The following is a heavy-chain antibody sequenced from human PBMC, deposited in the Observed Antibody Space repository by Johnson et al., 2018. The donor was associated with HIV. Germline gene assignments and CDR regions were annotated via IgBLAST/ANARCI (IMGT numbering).Heavy chain of an antibody. Sequence: QVQLVESGGGVVQPGRSLRLSCAASGFTFSSYAMHWVRQAPGKGLEWVAVISYDGSNKYYADSVKGRFTISRDNSKNTLYLQMNSLRAEDTAVYYCARVVCSSTSCYPPRGAFDIWGQGTMVTVSS. CDR3: ARVVCSSTSCYPPRGAFDI. D-gene: IGHD2-2*01. V-gene: IGHV3-30*04. J-gene: IGHJ3*02. CDR2: ISYDGSNK. CDR1: GFTFSSYA.